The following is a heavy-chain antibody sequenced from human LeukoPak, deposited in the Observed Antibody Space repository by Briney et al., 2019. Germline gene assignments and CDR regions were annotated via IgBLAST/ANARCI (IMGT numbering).Heavy chain of an antibody. CDR1: GGTFSSYA. CDR2: IIPIFGTA. Sequence: GASVKVSCKASGGTFSSYAISWVRQAPGQGLEWMGGIIPIFGTANYAQKFQGRVTITTDESTSTAYMDLSSLRSEDTAVYYCARGGKVGATKRYFDYWGQGTLVTVSS. J-gene: IGHJ4*02. CDR3: ARGGKVGATKRYFDY. D-gene: IGHD1-26*01. V-gene: IGHV1-69*05.